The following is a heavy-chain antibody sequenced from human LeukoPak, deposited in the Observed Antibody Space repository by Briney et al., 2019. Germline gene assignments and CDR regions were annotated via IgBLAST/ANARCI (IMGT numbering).Heavy chain of an antibody. D-gene: IGHD6-19*01. CDR2: INPNSGDT. CDR3: AREIIAVAGTSHWYFDL. CDR1: GYTFTGYY. V-gene: IGHV1-2*02. Sequence: ASVKVSCKASGYTFTGYYMHWVRQAPGQGLEWMGWINPNSGDTNYAQKFQGRVTMTRDTSISTAYMELSRLRSDDTAVYYCAREIIAVAGTSHWYFDLWGRGTLVTVSS. J-gene: IGHJ2*01.